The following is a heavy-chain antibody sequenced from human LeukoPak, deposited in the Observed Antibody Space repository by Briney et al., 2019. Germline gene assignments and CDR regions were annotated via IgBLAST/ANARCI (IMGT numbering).Heavy chain of an antibody. CDR2: ISSSSGSI. V-gene: IGHV3-48*04. D-gene: IGHD3-22*01. CDR1: GFTFSSYS. Sequence: PGGSLRLSCAASGFTFSSYSMNWVRQAPGKGLEWLSYISSSSGSIHYADSVKGRFTISRDNAKNSLYLQMNSLRAEDTAVYYCARVRYYYDSSGYYYGDNYFDYWGQGTLVTVSS. CDR3: ARVRYYYDSSGYYYGDNYFDY. J-gene: IGHJ4*02.